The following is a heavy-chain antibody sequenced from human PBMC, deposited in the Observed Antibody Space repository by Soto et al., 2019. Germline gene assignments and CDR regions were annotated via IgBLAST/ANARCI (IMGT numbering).Heavy chain of an antibody. CDR2: INPNSGGT. CDR3: ARDGGFLEWLLSLDY. D-gene: IGHD3-3*01. CDR1: GYTFTGYY. J-gene: IGHJ4*02. V-gene: IGHV1-2*02. Sequence: GASVKVSCKASGYTFTGYYMHWVRQAPGQGLEWMGWINPNSGGTNYAQKFQGRVTMTRDTSISTAYMELSRLRSDDTAVYYCARDGGFLEWLLSLDYWGQGTLVTVSS.